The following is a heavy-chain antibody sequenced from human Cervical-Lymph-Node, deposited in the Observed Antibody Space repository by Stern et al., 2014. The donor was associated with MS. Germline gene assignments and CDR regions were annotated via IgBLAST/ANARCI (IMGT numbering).Heavy chain of an antibody. Sequence: EVKLVESGGGLLQPGGSLRLSCGASGFTFSTYWMHWVRQGPGKGLVWVSRINSGGSSTSYTDSVRGRFTISRDNAKNTVDLQMTSLRAEDTAVYYCARSSGASGDAMDVWGQGTTVTVSS. CDR3: ARSSGASGDAMDV. CDR2: INSGGSST. D-gene: IGHD2-15*01. CDR1: GFTFSTYW. V-gene: IGHV3-74*01. J-gene: IGHJ6*02.